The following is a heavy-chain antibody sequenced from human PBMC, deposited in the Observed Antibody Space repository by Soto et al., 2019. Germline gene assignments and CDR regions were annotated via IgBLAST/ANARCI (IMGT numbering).Heavy chain of an antibody. J-gene: IGHJ4*02. D-gene: IGHD3-9*01. V-gene: IGHV4-39*01. CDR3: ARRAADILTGYQLDY. Sequence: NPSETLSLTCTVSGGSISSSSYYWGWIRQPPGKGLEWIGSIYYSGSTYYNPSLKSRVTISVDTSKNQFSLKLSSVTAADTAVYYCARRAADILTGYQLDYWGQGTLVTVSS. CDR2: IYYSGST. CDR1: GGSISSSSYY.